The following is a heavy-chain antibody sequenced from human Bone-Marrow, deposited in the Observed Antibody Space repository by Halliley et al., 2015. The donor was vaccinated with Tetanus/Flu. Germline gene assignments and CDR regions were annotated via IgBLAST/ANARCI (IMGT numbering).Heavy chain of an antibody. CDR3: ARGLQLGQWLTRGGWFDP. V-gene: IGHV4-59*09. D-gene: IGHD6-19*01. Sequence: YYTGDTKYNPPPESRVPISVDTSRNQFSLKLSSGTAADTPVYYCARGLQLGQWLTRGGWFDPWGQGTLVTVSS. CDR2: YYTGDT. J-gene: IGHJ5*02.